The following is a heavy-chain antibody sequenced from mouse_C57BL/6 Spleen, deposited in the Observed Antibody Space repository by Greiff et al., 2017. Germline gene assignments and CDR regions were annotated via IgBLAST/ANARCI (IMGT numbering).Heavy chain of an antibody. V-gene: IGHV2-4*01. CDR2: IWSGGST. Sequence: VKLVGSGPGLVQPSQSLSITCTVSGFSLPSYGVHWVRPPPGKGLEWLGVIWSGGSTDYNAAFISRLSISKDNYKSQVFFKMNSRPAEDTAIYHCAKDYYSNYGGAMDYWGQGTSVTVSS. CDR3: AKDYYSNYGGAMDY. CDR1: GFSLPSYG. D-gene: IGHD2-5*01. J-gene: IGHJ4*01.